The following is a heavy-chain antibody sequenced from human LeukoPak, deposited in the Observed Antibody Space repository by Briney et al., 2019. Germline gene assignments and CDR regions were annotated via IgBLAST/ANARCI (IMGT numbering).Heavy chain of an antibody. J-gene: IGHJ4*02. V-gene: IGHV4-39*01. Sequence: SETLSLTCTVSGGSISSSSYYWGWIRQPPGKGLEWIGSIYYSGSTYYNPSLKSRVTISVDTSKNQFSLKLSSVTAADTAVYYCARAYYDYVWGSYRPNHFDYWGQGTLVTVSS. D-gene: IGHD3-16*02. CDR2: IYYSGST. CDR1: GGSISSSSYY. CDR3: ARAYYDYVWGSYRPNHFDY.